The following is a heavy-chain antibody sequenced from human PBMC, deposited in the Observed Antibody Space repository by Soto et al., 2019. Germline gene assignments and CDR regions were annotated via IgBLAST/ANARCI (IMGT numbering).Heavy chain of an antibody. CDR3: ARPVFCSSASCYSGAFDI. CDR1: GGSISSGGYY. D-gene: IGHD2-2*01. V-gene: IGHV4-31*03. CDR2: IYYSGST. J-gene: IGHJ3*02. Sequence: QVQLQESGPGLVKPSQTLSLTCTVSGGSISSGGYYWSWIRQHPGKGLEWIGHIYYSGSTYYNPSLKSRVTISVDTSKHQFSLQLSSVTAADTAVYYCARPVFCSSASCYSGAFDIWGQGTMVTVSS.